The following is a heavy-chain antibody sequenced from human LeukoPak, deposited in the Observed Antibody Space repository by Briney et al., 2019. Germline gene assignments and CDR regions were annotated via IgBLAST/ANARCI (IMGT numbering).Heavy chain of an antibody. V-gene: IGHV3-7*01. CDR1: GFTFSSSW. J-gene: IGHJ4*02. CDR3: ARPGITWRFDY. D-gene: IGHD5-24*01. CDR2: MKQDGSEK. Sequence: PGGSLRLSCAASGFTFSSSWMTWVRQAPGKGPEWVANMKQDGSEKYYVDSVKGRLTISRDNAKNSLYLQMDSLRAEDTAVYYCARPGITWRFDYWGQGTLVTVSS.